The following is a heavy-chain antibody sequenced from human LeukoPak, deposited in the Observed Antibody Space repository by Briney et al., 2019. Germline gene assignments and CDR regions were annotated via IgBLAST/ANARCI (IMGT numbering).Heavy chain of an antibody. Sequence: GASVKVSCKVSGYTLTELSMHWVRQAPGKGLEWMGGFDPEDGETIYAQKFQGRVTMTEDTSTDTAYMELSSLRTEGTAVYYCATCTASCSFDNWGQGTMVTVSS. J-gene: IGHJ3*02. CDR1: GYTLTELS. V-gene: IGHV1-24*01. CDR2: FDPEDGET. D-gene: IGHD4/OR15-4a*01. CDR3: ATCTASCSFDN.